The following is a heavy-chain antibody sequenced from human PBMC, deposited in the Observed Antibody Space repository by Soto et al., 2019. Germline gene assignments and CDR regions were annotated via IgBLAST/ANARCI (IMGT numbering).Heavy chain of an antibody. CDR1: GFTFSSYG. CDR3: AKDTIAVAPTFDY. CDR2: ISYDGSNK. V-gene: IGHV3-30*18. D-gene: IGHD6-19*01. J-gene: IGHJ4*02. Sequence: QVQLVESGGGVVQPGRSLRLSCAASGFTFSSYGMHWVRQAPGKGLEWVAVISYDGSNKYYADSVKGRFTISRDNSKNPLYLQMNSLRAEDTDVYYCAKDTIAVAPTFDYWGQGTLVTVSS.